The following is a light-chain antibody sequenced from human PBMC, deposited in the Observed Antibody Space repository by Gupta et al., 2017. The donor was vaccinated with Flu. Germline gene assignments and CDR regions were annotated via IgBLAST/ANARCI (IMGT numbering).Light chain of an antibody. CDR1: QNINSY. V-gene: IGKV1-39*01. Sequence: DIQMTQSPSSLSASVGDRVTISCRASQNINSYLNWYQQKPGKAPKLLIYAASSLQSGVPSRFSGSRSGTEFTLTIRSLQPEDFATYYCQQSYSTPDTFGQGTRLEIK. J-gene: IGKJ2*01. CDR2: AAS. CDR3: QQSYSTPDT.